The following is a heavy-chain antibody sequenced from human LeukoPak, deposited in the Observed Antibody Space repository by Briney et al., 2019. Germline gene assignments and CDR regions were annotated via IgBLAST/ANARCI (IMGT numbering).Heavy chain of an antibody. CDR1: GGSISSSSYY. J-gene: IGHJ3*02. CDR3: ARDVTMIADNDAFDI. CDR2: IYYSGST. Sequence: PSETLSLTCTVSGGSISSSSYYWGWIRQPPGKGLEWIGSIYYSGSTYYNPSLKSRVTISVDTSKNQFSLKLSSVTAADTAVYYCARDVTMIADNDAFDIWGQGTMVTVSS. V-gene: IGHV4-39*07. D-gene: IGHD3-22*01.